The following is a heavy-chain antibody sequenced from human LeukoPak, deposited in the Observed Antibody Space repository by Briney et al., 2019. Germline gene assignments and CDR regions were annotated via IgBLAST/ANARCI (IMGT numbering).Heavy chain of an antibody. V-gene: IGHV3-33*01. J-gene: IGHJ5*02. CDR1: GFTLSSSA. D-gene: IGHD3-10*01. CDR3: VRDVRGSTNRFDP. Sequence: GRSLRLSCAASGFTLSSSAMHWVRQAPGKGLKWVSVIWYDGSNKYYADSVKGRFTISRDISKNTLYLQMNSLRAEDTAMYYCVRDVRGSTNRFDPWGQGTLVTVSS. CDR2: IWYDGSNK.